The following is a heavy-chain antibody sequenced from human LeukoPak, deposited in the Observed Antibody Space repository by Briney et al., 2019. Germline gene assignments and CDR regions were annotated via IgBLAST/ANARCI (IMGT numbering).Heavy chain of an antibody. CDR3: AEQRGYDPSGGLFDY. D-gene: IGHD5-12*01. Sequence: GGSLRLSCAASGFTFSSYAMSWVRQAPGKGLEWVSAISGSGGSTYYADSVKGRFTISRDNSKNTLYLQMNSLRAEDTAVYYCAEQRGYDPSGGLFDYWGQGTLVTVSS. CDR1: GFTFSSYA. J-gene: IGHJ4*02. CDR2: ISGSGGST. V-gene: IGHV3-23*01.